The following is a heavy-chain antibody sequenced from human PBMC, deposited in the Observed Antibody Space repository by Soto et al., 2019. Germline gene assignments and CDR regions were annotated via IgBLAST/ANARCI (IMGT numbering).Heavy chain of an antibody. J-gene: IGHJ3*02. D-gene: IGHD3-3*01. Sequence: GGSLRDSCAVCGFTVSSNYMNWVRQSPGKGLGWVSFIYSGGNTYYAYSVKGRFTISRDNSKNMLYLQMNSLRVEDTAVYYCAREVRVRGFAFDIWGQGTMVTVSS. CDR1: GFTVSSNY. V-gene: IGHV3-66*01. CDR3: AREVRVRGFAFDI. CDR2: IYSGGNT.